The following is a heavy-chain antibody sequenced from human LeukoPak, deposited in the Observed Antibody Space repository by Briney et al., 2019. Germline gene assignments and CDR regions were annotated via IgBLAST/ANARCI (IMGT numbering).Heavy chain of an antibody. V-gene: IGHV3-21*01. CDR3: ARDLRAYGDYPNDAFDI. J-gene: IGHJ3*02. CDR1: GFTFSSYS. D-gene: IGHD4-17*01. CDR2: ISSSSSYI. Sequence: PGGSLRLSCAASGFTFSSYSMNWVRQAPGKGLEWVSSISSSSSYIYYADSVKGRFTISRDNAKNSLYLQMNSLRAEDTAVYYCARDLRAYGDYPNDAFDIWGQGTMVTVSS.